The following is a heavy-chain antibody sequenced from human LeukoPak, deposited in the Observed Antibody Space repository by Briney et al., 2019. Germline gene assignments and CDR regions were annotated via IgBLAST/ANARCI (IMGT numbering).Heavy chain of an antibody. CDR3: AKDPGSDSSASPHFGS. D-gene: IGHD3-22*01. Sequence: GGSLRLSCAQSGFAFSSYGLHWVGQAPGKGLEWVAFIRSDGGNKYYADSVKGRFTISRDNSKNTLCLQMNSLRAEDTAVYYCAKDPGSDSSASPHFGSWGQGTLVTVSS. CDR1: GFAFSSYG. CDR2: IRSDGGNK. V-gene: IGHV3-30*02. J-gene: IGHJ4*02.